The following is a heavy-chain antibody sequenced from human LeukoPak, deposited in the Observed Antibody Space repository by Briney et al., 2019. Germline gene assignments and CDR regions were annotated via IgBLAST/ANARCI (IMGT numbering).Heavy chain of an antibody. J-gene: IGHJ4*02. CDR2: INSDGSST. CDR1: GFTFSSYW. CDR3: AKAANEWELLAGYFDY. Sequence: GGSLRLSCAASGFTFSSYWMHWVRQAPGKGLVWVSRINSDGSSTSYADSVKGRFTISRDNAKNTLHLQMNSLRAEDTAVYYCAKAANEWELLAGYFDYWGQGTLVTVSS. D-gene: IGHD1-26*01. V-gene: IGHV3-74*01.